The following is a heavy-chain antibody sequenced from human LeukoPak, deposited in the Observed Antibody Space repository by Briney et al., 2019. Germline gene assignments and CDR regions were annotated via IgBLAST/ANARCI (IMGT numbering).Heavy chain of an antibody. J-gene: IGHJ4*02. CDR3: TTDRNAWNYYFDY. Sequence: GGSLRLSCAVSGCTFSNAWLRWVRQAPGKELEWVDRIKRKTDGGTADYAAPVKGRFTISRDDSRNTLYLQMNSLKTEDTAVYYCTTDRNAWNYYFDYWGQRALVTVSS. CDR2: IKRKTDGGTA. V-gene: IGHV3-15*01. CDR1: GCTFSNAW. D-gene: IGHD1-7*01.